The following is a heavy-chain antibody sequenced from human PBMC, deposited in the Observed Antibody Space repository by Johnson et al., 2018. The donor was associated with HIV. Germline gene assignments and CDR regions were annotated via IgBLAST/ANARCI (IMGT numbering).Heavy chain of an antibody. V-gene: IGHV3-7*01. CDR2: IKQDGSEK. Sequence: EQLVESGGGLVQPGGSLRLSCAASGFRFSAYWMTWVRQAPGMGLEWVANIKQDGSEKYYVDSVKGRFTISRDNAKQSLYLQMNSLRAEDTAVYYCAKVDTAIVNAFDIWGQGTMVTVSS. J-gene: IGHJ3*02. D-gene: IGHD5-18*01. CDR1: GFRFSAYW. CDR3: AKVDTAIVNAFDI.